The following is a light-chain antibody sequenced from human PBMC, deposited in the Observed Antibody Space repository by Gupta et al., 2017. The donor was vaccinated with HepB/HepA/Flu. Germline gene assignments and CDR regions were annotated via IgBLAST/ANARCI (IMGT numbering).Light chain of an antibody. Sequence: QSVLTQPPSVSAPPGQKATISCSGSSSNIGDNSVSWYQQLPRTAPKLLIFESNKRPSGIPDRFSGSKSGTSATLGITGLQTGDEADYYCGTWDSSLRVVVFGGGTKLTVL. CDR1: SSNIGDNS. CDR3: GTWDSSLRVVV. CDR2: ESN. J-gene: IGLJ2*01. V-gene: IGLV1-51*02.